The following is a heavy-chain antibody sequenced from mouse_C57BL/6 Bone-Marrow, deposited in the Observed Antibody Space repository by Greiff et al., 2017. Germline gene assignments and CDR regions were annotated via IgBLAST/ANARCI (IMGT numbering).Heavy chain of an antibody. J-gene: IGHJ1*03. CDR2: INPSTGGI. V-gene: IGHV1-42*01. CDR1: GYSFTGYY. Sequence: VQLQQSGPELVKPGATVKISCKASGYSFTGYYMNWVKQSPEKSLEWIGEINPSTGGITYNQKFKDNATLTVDKSSSTAYMQLKSRTSEDSAVEYCARSSDYGSSYPWYFDGWGTGTTVTVSS. D-gene: IGHD1-1*01. CDR3: ARSSDYGSSYPWYFDG.